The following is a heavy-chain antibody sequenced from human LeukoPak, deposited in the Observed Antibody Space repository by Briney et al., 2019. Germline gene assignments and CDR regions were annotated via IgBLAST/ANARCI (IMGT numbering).Heavy chain of an antibody. CDR2: IYYSGST. CDR3: ASVYGSGSYIDY. CDR1: GGSISSYY. V-gene: IGHV4-59*08. D-gene: IGHD3-10*01. Sequence: PSETLSLTCTVSGGSISSYYWSWIRQPPGKGLEWIGYIYYSGSTNYNPSLKSRVTISVDTSKNQFSLKLSSVTAADTAVYYCASVYGSGSYIDYWGRGTLVTVSS. J-gene: IGHJ4*02.